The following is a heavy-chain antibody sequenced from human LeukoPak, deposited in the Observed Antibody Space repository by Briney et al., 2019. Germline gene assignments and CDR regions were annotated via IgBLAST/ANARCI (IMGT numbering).Heavy chain of an antibody. J-gene: IGHJ4*02. CDR1: GFTFSSSV. Sequence: PGGSLRLSCAASGFTFSSSVMSWVRQAPGKGLEWVSAISNNGGYTYYADSVQGRFTISRDNPKSTLCLQMNSLRAEDTAVYYCAKQLGYCSDGSCYFPYWGQGTLVTVAS. CDR2: ISNNGGYT. V-gene: IGHV3-23*01. D-gene: IGHD2-15*01. CDR3: AKQLGYCSDGSCYFPY.